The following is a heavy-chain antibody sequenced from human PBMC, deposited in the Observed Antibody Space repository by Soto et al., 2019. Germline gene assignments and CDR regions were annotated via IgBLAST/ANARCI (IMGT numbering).Heavy chain of an antibody. D-gene: IGHD6-6*01. J-gene: IGHJ6*02. CDR1: GFTFDDYA. V-gene: IGHV3-9*01. CDR3: AKWGSSSSQNYYYYYGMDV. CDR2: ISWNSGSI. Sequence: GGSLRLSCAASGFTFDDYAMHWVRQAPGKGLEWVSGISWNSGSIGYADSVKGRFTISRDNAKNSLYLQMNSLRAEDTALYYCAKWGSSSSQNYYYYYGMDVWGQGTTVTVSS.